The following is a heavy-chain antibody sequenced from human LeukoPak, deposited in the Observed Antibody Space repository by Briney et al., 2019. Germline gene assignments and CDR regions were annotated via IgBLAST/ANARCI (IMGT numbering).Heavy chain of an antibody. Sequence: SETLSLTCAVYGGSFSDYYWTWIRQPPGKGLEWIGEINHSGSPNNNPSLKSRVSISFDTSKNQFSLKLTSVTAADTAVYYCGSRRTAMFGVIKGPIDYWGQGTLVIVPS. CDR3: GSRRTAMFGVIKGPIDY. CDR1: GGSFSDYY. D-gene: IGHD3-3*01. CDR2: INHSGSP. J-gene: IGHJ4*02. V-gene: IGHV4-34*01.